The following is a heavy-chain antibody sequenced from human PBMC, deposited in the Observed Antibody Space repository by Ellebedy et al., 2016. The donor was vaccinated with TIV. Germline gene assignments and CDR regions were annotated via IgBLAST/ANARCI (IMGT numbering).Heavy chain of an antibody. CDR1: GGSISSSTYY. CDR2: IYYGGPT. CDR3: AAQSRDYVWDGDH. V-gene: IGHV4-39*07. J-gene: IGHJ4*02. D-gene: IGHD3-16*01. Sequence: GSLRLSCTVSGGSISSSTYYWGWIRQPPGKGLEWIGSIYYGGPTSYNPSLRSRLSISLDTSKKQFSLKMNSLTAADTAVYFCAAQSRDYVWDGDHWGQGTLVTVSS.